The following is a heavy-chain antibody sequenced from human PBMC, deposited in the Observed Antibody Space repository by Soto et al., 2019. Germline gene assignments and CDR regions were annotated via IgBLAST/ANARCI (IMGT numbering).Heavy chain of an antibody. CDR1: GGSISSYC. Sequence: PSETLSLTCTVSGGSISSYCWRWIRQPPGKGLEWIGYIYYSGSTNYNPSLKSRVTISVDTSKNQFSLRLSSVTAADTAVYYCARVGNGSSRPYYYYYYGMDVWGQGTTVTVSS. J-gene: IGHJ6*02. D-gene: IGHD6-13*01. CDR3: ARVGNGSSRPYYYYYYGMDV. CDR2: IYYSGST. V-gene: IGHV4-59*01.